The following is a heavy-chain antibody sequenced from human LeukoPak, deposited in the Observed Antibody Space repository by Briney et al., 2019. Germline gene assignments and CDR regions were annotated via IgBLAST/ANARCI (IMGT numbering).Heavy chain of an antibody. Sequence: GGSLRLSCAASGFTFSNYAMSWVRQAPGKGLEWVANIKQDGSEKYYVDSVKGRFTISRDNAKNSLYLQMNSLRAEDTAVYYCARSPGRGILTGYYYYFDYWGQGTLVTVSS. D-gene: IGHD3-9*01. CDR1: GFTFSNYA. V-gene: IGHV3-7*01. J-gene: IGHJ4*02. CDR2: IKQDGSEK. CDR3: ARSPGRGILTGYYYYFDY.